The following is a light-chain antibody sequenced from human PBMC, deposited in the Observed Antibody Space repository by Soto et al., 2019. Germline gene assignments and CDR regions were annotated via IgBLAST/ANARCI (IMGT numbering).Light chain of an antibody. V-gene: IGLV1-44*01. CDR1: SSNIGSNT. Sequence: SVLTQPPSASGTPGQRVTISCSGSSSNIGSNTVNWYQQLPGTAPKLLIYSNNQRPPGVPDRFSGSKSGTSASLAISGLQSEAEADYYCATWDDSLNGVVFGGGTKLTVL. J-gene: IGLJ2*01. CDR2: SNN. CDR3: ATWDDSLNGVV.